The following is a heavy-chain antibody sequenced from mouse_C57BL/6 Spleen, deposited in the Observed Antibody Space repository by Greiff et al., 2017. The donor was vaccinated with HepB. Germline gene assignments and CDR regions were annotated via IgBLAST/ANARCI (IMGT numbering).Heavy chain of an antibody. D-gene: IGHD2-4*01. CDR3: ARAYDYDGGYFDY. J-gene: IGHJ2*01. Sequence: EVKLQESGPGLVKPSQSLSLTCSVTGYSITSGYYWNWIRQFPGNKLEWMGYISYDGSNNYNPSLKNRISITRDTSKNQFFLKLNSVTTEDTATYYCARAYDYDGGYFDYWGQGTTLTVSS. V-gene: IGHV3-6*01. CDR1: GYSITSGYY. CDR2: ISYDGSN.